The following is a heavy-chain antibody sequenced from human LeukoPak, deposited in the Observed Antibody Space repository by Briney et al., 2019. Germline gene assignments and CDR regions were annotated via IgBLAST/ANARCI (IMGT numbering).Heavy chain of an antibody. D-gene: IGHD2-8*01. Sequence: ASVKVSCKASGYTFTSYYIHWVRQAPGQGLEWMGIIYPGGGSASYAQKFQGRVTMTRDMSTSTVYMELSSLRSEDTAVYYCARDNDFDYWGQGTLVTVSS. V-gene: IGHV1-46*01. CDR2: IYPGGGSA. CDR1: GYTFTSYY. J-gene: IGHJ4*02. CDR3: ARDNDFDY.